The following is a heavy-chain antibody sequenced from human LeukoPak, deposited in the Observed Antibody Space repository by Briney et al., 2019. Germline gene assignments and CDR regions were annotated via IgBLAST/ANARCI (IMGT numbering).Heavy chain of an antibody. CDR2: FYVRGAT. CDR3: ARGDGYNFFDY. V-gene: IGHV3-53*01. J-gene: IGHJ4*02. CDR1: GFSVTNNY. D-gene: IGHD5-24*01. Sequence: PGGSLRLSCAVSGFSVTNNYMSWVRQAPGKGLEWVSVFYVRGATYYADSVKGRFTISRDNSENTLYLQMKSLRAEDTAVYYCARGDGYNFFDYWGQGTLVTVSS.